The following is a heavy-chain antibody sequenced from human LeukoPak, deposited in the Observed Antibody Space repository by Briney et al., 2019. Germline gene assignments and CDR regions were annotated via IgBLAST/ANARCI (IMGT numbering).Heavy chain of an antibody. CDR2: INHSGST. J-gene: IGHJ6*03. D-gene: IGHD5-24*01. V-gene: IGHV4-34*01. CDR3: ARERDGYNYYYYYMDV. CDR1: GVSFSGYY. Sequence: SETLSLTCAVYGVSFSGYYWSWIRQPPGKGLEWIGEINHSGSTNYNPSLKSRVTISVDTSKNQFSLKLSSVTAADTAVYYCARERDGYNYYYYYMDVWGKGTTVTVSS.